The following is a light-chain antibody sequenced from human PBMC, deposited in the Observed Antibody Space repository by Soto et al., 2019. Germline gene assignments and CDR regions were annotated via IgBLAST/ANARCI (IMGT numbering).Light chain of an antibody. J-gene: IGKJ4*01. CDR1: QSVSSS. CDR3: QQRSSWPLT. V-gene: IGKV3-11*01. CDR2: DAS. Sequence: EIVLTQSPATLSLSPGETATLSCRASQSVSSSLAWYQQKPGQTPRLLIYDASNRATGIPARFSGSGSGTYFTLTVSSLAPEDFAVYYCQQRSSWPLTFGGGTKVEIK.